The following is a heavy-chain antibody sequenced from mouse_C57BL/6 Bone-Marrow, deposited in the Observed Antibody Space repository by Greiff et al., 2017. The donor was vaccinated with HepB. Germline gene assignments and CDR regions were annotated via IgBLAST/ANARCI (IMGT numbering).Heavy chain of an antibody. CDR3: TRALRSSWYFDV. Sequence: EVQVVESGGGLVQPGGSMKLSCAASGFTFSDAWMDWVRQSPEKGLEWVAEIRNKANNHATYYAESVKGRFTISRDDSKSSVYLQMNSLRAEDTGMYYCTRALRSSWYFDVWGTGTTVTVSS. CDR2: IRNKANNHAT. J-gene: IGHJ1*03. V-gene: IGHV6-6*01. D-gene: IGHD1-1*01. CDR1: GFTFSDAW.